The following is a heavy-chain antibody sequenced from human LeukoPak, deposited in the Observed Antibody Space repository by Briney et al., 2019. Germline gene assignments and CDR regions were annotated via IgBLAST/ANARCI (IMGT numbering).Heavy chain of an antibody. CDR2: MNPSTGNT. CDR1: GYTFTTYN. J-gene: IGHJ4*02. CDR3: ARGPALVRGVITASGGDY. D-gene: IGHD3-10*01. V-gene: IGHV1-8*01. Sequence: ASVKVSCKASGYTFTTYNINWVRQATGQGLEWMGWMNPSTGNTGYALRFQGRVTMTRNTSIGTAYMELSSLTSDDTAVYYCARGPALVRGVITASGGDYWGQGVLVTVSS.